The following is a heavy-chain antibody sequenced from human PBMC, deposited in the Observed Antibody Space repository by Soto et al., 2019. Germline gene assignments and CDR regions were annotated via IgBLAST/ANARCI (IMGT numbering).Heavy chain of an antibody. CDR2: ISYDGSNK. J-gene: IGHJ4*02. D-gene: IGHD5-12*01. CDR3: AKDSGSSGYDLFDY. V-gene: IGHV3-30*18. Sequence: QVQLVESGGGVVQPGRSLRLSCAASGFTFSSYGMHWVRQAPGKGLEWVAVISYDGSNKYYADSVKGRFTISRDNSKNTLYLQMNSLRAEDTAVYYCAKDSGSSGYDLFDYWGQGTLVTVSS. CDR1: GFTFSSYG.